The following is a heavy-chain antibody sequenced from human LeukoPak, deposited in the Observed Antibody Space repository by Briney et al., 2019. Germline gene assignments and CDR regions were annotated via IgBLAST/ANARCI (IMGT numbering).Heavy chain of an antibody. V-gene: IGHV1-2*04. CDR1: GYTFTGYY. J-gene: IGHJ4*02. CDR2: ISPNSGGT. Sequence: ASVKVSCKASGYTFTGYYMHWVRQAPGQGLEWMGWISPNSGGTNYAQKFQGWVTMTRDTSISTAYMELGRLRSDDTAVYYCARGTPRNQLLLYHFDYWGQGTLVTVSS. CDR3: ARGTPRNQLLLYHFDY. D-gene: IGHD2-2*02.